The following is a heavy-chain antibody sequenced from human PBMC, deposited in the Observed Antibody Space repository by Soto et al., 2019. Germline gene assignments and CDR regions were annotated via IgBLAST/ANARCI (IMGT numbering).Heavy chain of an antibody. J-gene: IGHJ4*02. CDR2: ITSDGSST. Sequence: EVQLVESGGGLAQPGGSLRVSCAASGFSFSNYLMHWVRQVPGKGLVWVSRITSDGSSTNYADSVKGRFTISRDNAQNTLNLQMSSLRAEETAVYFCARGRGSSGWYFDYWGQGTLVTVSS. CDR3: ARGRGSSGWYFDY. CDR1: GFSFSNYL. V-gene: IGHV3-74*01. D-gene: IGHD6-19*01.